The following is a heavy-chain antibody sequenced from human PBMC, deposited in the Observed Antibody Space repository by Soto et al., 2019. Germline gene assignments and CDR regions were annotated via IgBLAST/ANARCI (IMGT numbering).Heavy chain of an antibody. CDR3: AKERRWQQPHFDY. V-gene: IGHV3-30*18. D-gene: IGHD1-1*01. CDR2: ISYDGNNE. J-gene: IGHJ4*02. CDR1: GFTFSSYG. Sequence: QVQLVESGGGVVQPGRSLRLSCAASGFTFSSYGMHWVRQAPGKGLEWVAIISYDGNNEHYADSVKGRFTVSRDNSKNPLDLQMNSLRAEDTAVYYCAKERRWQQPHFDYWGQGTLVTVSS.